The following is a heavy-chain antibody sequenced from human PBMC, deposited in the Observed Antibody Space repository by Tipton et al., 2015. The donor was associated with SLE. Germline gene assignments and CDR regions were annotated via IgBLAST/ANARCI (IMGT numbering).Heavy chain of an antibody. V-gene: IGHV4-4*07. J-gene: IGHJ3*02. CDR1: GGSISGYY. CDR3: ARPGPVELDAFDI. CDR2: IYSSGST. D-gene: IGHD5-24*01. Sequence: TLSLTCTVSGGSISGYYWNWIRQPAGKGLEWIGRIYSSGSTNYNPSLKSRVTLSVDTSKNQFSLKLSSVTATDTAVYYCARPGPVELDAFDIWGQGTMVTVSS.